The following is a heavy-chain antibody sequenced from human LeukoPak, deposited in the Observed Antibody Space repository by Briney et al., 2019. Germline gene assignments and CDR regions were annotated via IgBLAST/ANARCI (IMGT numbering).Heavy chain of an antibody. CDR2: INHSGST. D-gene: IGHD3-22*01. V-gene: IGHV4-34*01. J-gene: IGHJ5*02. CDR1: GGSFSGYY. Sequence: RTSETLSLTCAVYGGSFSGYYWSWIRQPPGKGLEWIGEINHSGSTNYNPSLKSRVTISVDTSKNQFSLKLSSVTAADTAVYYFARGGYYYDISGYRTSWFDPWGQGTLVTVSS. CDR3: ARGGYYYDISGYRTSWFDP.